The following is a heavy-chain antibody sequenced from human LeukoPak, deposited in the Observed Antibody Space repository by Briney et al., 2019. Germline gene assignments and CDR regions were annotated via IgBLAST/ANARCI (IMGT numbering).Heavy chain of an antibody. CDR2: INHSGST. D-gene: IGHD2-15*01. CDR1: GGSFSGYY. CDR3: ASRDCSGGSCPEGYNWFDP. J-gene: IGHJ5*02. Sequence: PSETLSLTCAVYGGSFSGYYWSWIRQPPGKGLEWIGEINHSGSTNYNPSLKSRVTISVDTSKNQFSPKLSSVTAADTAVYYCASRDCSGGSCPEGYNWFDPWGQGTLVTVSS. V-gene: IGHV4-34*01.